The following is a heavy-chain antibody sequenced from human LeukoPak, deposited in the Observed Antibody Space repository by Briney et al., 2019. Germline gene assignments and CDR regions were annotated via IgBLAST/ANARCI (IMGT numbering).Heavy chain of an antibody. Sequence: GASVKVSYKASGYTFTGYYMHWVRQAPGQGLEWMGWINPNSGGTNYAQKFQGRVTMTRDTSISTAYMELSRLSSDDTAVYYCARDIEDPSAPYGMDVWGQGTTVTVSS. J-gene: IGHJ6*02. D-gene: IGHD1-26*01. V-gene: IGHV1-2*02. CDR1: GYTFTGYY. CDR2: INPNSGGT. CDR3: ARDIEDPSAPYGMDV.